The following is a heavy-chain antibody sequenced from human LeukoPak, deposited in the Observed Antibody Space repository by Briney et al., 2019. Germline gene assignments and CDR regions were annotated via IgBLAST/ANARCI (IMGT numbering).Heavy chain of an antibody. CDR1: GFTFISYA. CDR2: ISGSGGST. CDR3: AKEGNYGDYVTDY. Sequence: GGSLRVSCAASGFTFISYAMSWVRQARGKGLEWVSAISGSGGSTYYADSVKGRFTISRDNSKNTLYLQMNSLRAEDTAVYYCAKEGNYGDYVTDYWGQGTLVTVSS. J-gene: IGHJ4*02. V-gene: IGHV3-23*01. D-gene: IGHD4-17*01.